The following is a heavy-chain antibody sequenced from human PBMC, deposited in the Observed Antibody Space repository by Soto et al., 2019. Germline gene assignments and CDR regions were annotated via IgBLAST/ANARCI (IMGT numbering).Heavy chain of an antibody. CDR3: ARVTWFGALDH. V-gene: IGHV3-13*04. Sequence: EVQLVESGGDLVQPGWSLRLSCAASGFTISSYDMHWVRQASGRGLEWVASIGLAGDTYYAASVKGRFTITREDAKNSWSLQIKSLSGGDTAVYYWARVTWFGALDHWGQGALVTVSS. D-gene: IGHD3-10*01. CDR1: GFTISSYD. CDR2: IGLAGDT. J-gene: IGHJ5*02.